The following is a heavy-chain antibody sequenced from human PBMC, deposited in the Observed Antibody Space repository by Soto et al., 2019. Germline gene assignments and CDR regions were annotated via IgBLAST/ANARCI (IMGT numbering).Heavy chain of an antibody. D-gene: IGHD2-2*01. V-gene: IGHV4-39*01. CDR1: GGSISSSSYY. CDR3: ARSRTVVVPAAKNAFDI. J-gene: IGHJ3*02. CDR2: IYYSGST. Sequence: SETLSLTCTVSGGSISSSSYYWGWIRQPPGKGLEWIGSIYYSGSTYYNPSLKSRVTISVDTSKNQFSLKLSSVTAADTAVYYCARSRTVVVPAAKNAFDIWGQGTMVTVSS.